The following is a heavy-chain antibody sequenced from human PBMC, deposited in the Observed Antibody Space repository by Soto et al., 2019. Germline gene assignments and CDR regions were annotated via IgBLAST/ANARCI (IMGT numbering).Heavy chain of an antibody. CDR2: ITGSGST. D-gene: IGHD6-13*01. J-gene: IGHJ4*02. V-gene: IGHV3-23*01. CDR1: GFTFSRHG. Sequence: EEQLLESGGGLVQPGGSLRLSCAASGFTFSRHGMNWVRQAPGKGLEWVSGITGSGSTYYADSVKGRFTISRDNSKNILYVEMNSLRAEDMAVYYCAKDAYGVAAAGTSLDNWGQGTLVTVSS. CDR3: AKDAYGVAAAGTSLDN.